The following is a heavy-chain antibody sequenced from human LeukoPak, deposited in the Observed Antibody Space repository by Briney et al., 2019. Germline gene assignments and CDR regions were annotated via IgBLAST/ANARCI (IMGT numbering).Heavy chain of an antibody. CDR1: GGSISSYY. D-gene: IGHD3-10*01. V-gene: IGHV4-59*01. Sequence: SETLSLTCTVSGGSISSYYWSWIRQPPGKGLEWIGYIYYSGSTNYNPSLKSRVTISVDTSKNQFSLKLSSVTAADTAVYYCARAPGWFGNLQNIGPSDYWGQGTLVTVSS. CDR3: ARAPGWFGNLQNIGPSDY. CDR2: IYYSGST. J-gene: IGHJ4*02.